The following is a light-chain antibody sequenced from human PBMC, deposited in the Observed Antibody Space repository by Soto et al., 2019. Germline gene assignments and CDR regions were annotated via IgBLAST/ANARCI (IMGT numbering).Light chain of an antibody. Sequence: EIVLTQSPGTLSLFPGERATLSCRATQSVSSNYLAWYQQKPGQAPRLLIYVASSRATGIPDRFSGSGSGTDFTLTISRLEPEALAVYYCQQYGTSPWTFGQGTKVEIK. V-gene: IGKV3-20*01. CDR2: VAS. CDR1: QSVSSNY. J-gene: IGKJ1*01. CDR3: QQYGTSPWT.